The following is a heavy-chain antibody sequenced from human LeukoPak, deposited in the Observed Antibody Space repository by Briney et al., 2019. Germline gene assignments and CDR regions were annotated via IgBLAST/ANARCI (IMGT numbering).Heavy chain of an antibody. Sequence: AGGSLRLSCAASGFTFRSYNMNWVRQAPGKGLEWVSSISSSSTYIYYADSLNGRFTISRDNAKNSLYLQMNSLRAEDTAVYYCARRGYSSGWYYFDYWGQGTLVTVSS. CDR1: GFTFRSYN. CDR3: ARRGYSSGWYYFDY. CDR2: ISSSSTYI. D-gene: IGHD6-19*01. V-gene: IGHV3-21*01. J-gene: IGHJ4*02.